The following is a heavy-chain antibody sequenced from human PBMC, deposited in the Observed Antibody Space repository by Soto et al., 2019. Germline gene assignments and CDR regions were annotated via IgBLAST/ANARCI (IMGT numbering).Heavy chain of an antibody. D-gene: IGHD3-10*01. CDR2: IHSDGTT. V-gene: IGHV3-66*01. Sequence: QLVESGGGLVQPGGSLRLSCKGSGLTLSSNYMSWVRQATVKWLEWVSVIHSDGTTDYADSVKGRLTISRDNLKNTLYLQISSLRAEDTAVYFCARDPYGSGSRFDYWCQGTLVTVSS. J-gene: IGHJ4*02. CDR3: ARDPYGSGSRFDY. CDR1: GLTLSSNY.